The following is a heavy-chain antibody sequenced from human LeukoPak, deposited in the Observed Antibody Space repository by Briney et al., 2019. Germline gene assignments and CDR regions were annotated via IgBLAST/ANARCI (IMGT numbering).Heavy chain of an antibody. CDR2: IDHTGST. J-gene: IGHJ4*02. Sequence: SETLSLTCSVSGDSISMHYWSWIRQPPGKGLEWIGYIDHTGSTNYNPSLKSRVTMSVDTSKNQFSLKLSSVTAADTAVYYCARVFGDGSGLDYWGQGTLVTVSS. V-gene: IGHV4-59*11. D-gene: IGHD3-10*01. CDR1: GDSISMHY. CDR3: ARVFGDGSGLDY.